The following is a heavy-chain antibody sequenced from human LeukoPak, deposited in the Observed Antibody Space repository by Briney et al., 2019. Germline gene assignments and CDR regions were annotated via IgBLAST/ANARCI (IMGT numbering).Heavy chain of an antibody. Sequence: GESLKISCKASGYTFTNYWIGWVRQIPGKGLEWMGIIYPGDSDTRYSPSFQGHVSISADKSISTAFLQWSSLKATHTAMYFCARSIQPAGTPNGGYWGQGTLVTVSS. V-gene: IGHV5-51*01. CDR1: GYTFTNYW. D-gene: IGHD2-2*01. J-gene: IGHJ4*02. CDR2: IYPGDSDT. CDR3: ARSIQPAGTPNGGY.